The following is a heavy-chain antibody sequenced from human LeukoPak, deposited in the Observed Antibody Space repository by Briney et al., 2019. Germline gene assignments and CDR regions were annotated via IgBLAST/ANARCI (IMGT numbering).Heavy chain of an antibody. CDR3: ARNLWFGELWLNSGMDV. CDR1: GFTFSHYD. Sequence: PGGSLRLSCEASGFTFSHYDMHWVRQAPGKGLEWVTLIRYDGSSKYYADSVRGRFAISRDNSKNTLYLQMNSPRAEDTAVYYCARNLWFGELWLNSGMDVWGQGTTVTVSS. D-gene: IGHD3-10*01. CDR2: IRYDGSSK. J-gene: IGHJ6*02. V-gene: IGHV3-33*01.